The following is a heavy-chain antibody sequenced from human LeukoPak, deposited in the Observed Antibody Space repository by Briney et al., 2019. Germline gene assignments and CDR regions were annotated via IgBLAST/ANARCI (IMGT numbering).Heavy chain of an antibody. CDR3: ARGYCSGGSCRYYFDY. J-gene: IGHJ4*02. V-gene: IGHV3-74*01. CDR2: INSDGINT. Sequence: GGSLRLSCAASGFPFSNYWMHWVRQAPGKGLVWVSRINSDGINTSYADSVKGRFTISRDNAKNTLYLQMNSLRAEDTAVYYCARGYCSGGSCRYYFDYWGQGTLVTASS. CDR1: GFPFSNYW. D-gene: IGHD2-15*01.